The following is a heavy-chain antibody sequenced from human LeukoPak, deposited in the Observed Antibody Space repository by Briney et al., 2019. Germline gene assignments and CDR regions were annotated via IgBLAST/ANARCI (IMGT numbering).Heavy chain of an antibody. CDR3: ARDLMGASGYAGY. CDR1: GFTVSSNY. V-gene: IGHV3-53*05. D-gene: IGHD5-12*01. Sequence: GGSLRLSCEASGFTVSSNYMSWVRQAPGKGLEWVSAIYSGGNTFYADSVRGRFAISRDNSKNTLFLQMNNLRTEDTAVYYCARDLMGASGYAGYWGQGTLVTVSS. CDR2: IYSGGNT. J-gene: IGHJ4*02.